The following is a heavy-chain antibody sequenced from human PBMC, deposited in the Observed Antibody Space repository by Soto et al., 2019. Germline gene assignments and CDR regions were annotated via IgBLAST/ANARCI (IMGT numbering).Heavy chain of an antibody. V-gene: IGHV5-10-1*01. CDR1: GYKFTTFW. J-gene: IGHJ3*01. CDR2: IDPTDSFT. Sequence: PGESLKISCKASGYKFTTFWLNWVRQTPGKGLEWLGRIDPTDSFTNYSPPFEGHVTISVDRSISTAYLQWNSLQASDTAIYYCARPESCGSRDAFDVWGQGTTVTVSS. D-gene: IGHD2-15*01. CDR3: ARPESCGSRDAFDV.